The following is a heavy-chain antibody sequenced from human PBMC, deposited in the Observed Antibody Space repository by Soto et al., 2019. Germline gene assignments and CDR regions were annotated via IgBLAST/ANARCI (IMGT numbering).Heavy chain of an antibody. D-gene: IGHD1-26*01. CDR1: GGPISSIRCH. CDR2: IKYSGTT. CDR3: ARHGITGSYYDAFDI. V-gene: IGHV4-39*01. Sequence: PSEPLSPTRTVYGGPISSIRCHSRSIRQPPGKGLEWIASIKYSGTTFYNPSLKSRVTLSVDTSKNQFALKLSSVTAAETAVYYCARHGITGSYYDAFDIWGQGTMVT. J-gene: IGHJ3*02.